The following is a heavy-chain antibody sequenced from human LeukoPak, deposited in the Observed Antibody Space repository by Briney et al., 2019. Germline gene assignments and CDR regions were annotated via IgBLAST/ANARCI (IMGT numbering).Heavy chain of an antibody. Sequence: PSETLSLTCAVSGYSISSAYFWGWIRQPPGKGLEWIGYIYYSGSTNYNPSLKSRVTISVDTSKKQFSLKLSSLTAADTAVYYCARVYSTSSPFDYWGQGTLVTVSS. CDR1: GYSISSAYF. CDR3: ARVYSTSSPFDY. CDR2: IYYSGST. V-gene: IGHV4-38-2*01. J-gene: IGHJ4*02. D-gene: IGHD6-6*01.